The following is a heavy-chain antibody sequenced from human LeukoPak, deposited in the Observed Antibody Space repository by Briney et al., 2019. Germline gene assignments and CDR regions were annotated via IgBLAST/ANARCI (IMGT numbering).Heavy chain of an antibody. V-gene: IGHV3-11*01. CDR1: GFTFSDYY. J-gene: IGHJ1*01. Sequence: GGSLRLSCAASGFTFSDYYMSWIRQAPGKGLEWLSSIRSSGITIYYADSVKGRFTISRDNAKNSLYLQMNSLRAEDTAVYYCARDARDYGDKSVGYFQHWGQGTLVTVSS. CDR2: IRSSGITI. CDR3: ARDARDYGDKSVGYFQH. D-gene: IGHD4-23*01.